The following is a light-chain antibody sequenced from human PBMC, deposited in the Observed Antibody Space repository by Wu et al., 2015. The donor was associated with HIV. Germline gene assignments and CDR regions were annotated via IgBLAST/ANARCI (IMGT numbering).Light chain of an antibody. CDR2: SAS. CDR1: QSISSY. J-gene: IGKJ2*01. CDR3: QQYSSYFYT. Sequence: DIQMTQSPSSLSASVGDRVTITCRASQSISSYLNWYQQKPGKAPKLLIYSASTLQGGVPSRFSGSKSGTEFTLTISSLQPDDFATYYCQQYSSYFYTFGQGTKLEIK. V-gene: IGKV1-5*01.